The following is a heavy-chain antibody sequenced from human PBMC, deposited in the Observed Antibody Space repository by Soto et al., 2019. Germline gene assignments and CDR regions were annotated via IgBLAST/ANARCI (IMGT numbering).Heavy chain of an antibody. Sequence: EVQLVQSGAEVKEPGESLKISCKGSGYSFTKYWIGWVRQMPGKGLEWMAIIYPDESDTRYSPSFQGQVTISADKSSXTXYXXWSSLKASDTAMYYCVRMGFSGGGYLSYYYYGMDIWGQGTTVTVSS. J-gene: IGHJ6*02. CDR2: IYPDESDT. D-gene: IGHD5-12*01. V-gene: IGHV5-51*03. CDR3: VRMGFSGGGYLSYYYYGMDI. CDR1: GYSFTKYW.